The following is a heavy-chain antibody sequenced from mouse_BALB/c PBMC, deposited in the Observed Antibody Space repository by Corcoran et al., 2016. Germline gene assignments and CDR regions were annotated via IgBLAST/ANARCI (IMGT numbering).Heavy chain of an antibody. CDR1: GFNIKDTY. CDR2: IDPANGNT. D-gene: IGHD1-1*01. V-gene: IGHV14-3*02. CDR3: ARYYGSSYFDY. J-gene: IGHJ2*01. Sequence: EVQLQQSGAELVKPGASVKLSCTASGFNIKDTYMHWVKQRPEQGLEWIGRIDPANGNTKYDPKFQGKATITADTSSNTAYLQLSSLTSEDTAVYYCARYYGSSYFDYWGQGTTLTVYS.